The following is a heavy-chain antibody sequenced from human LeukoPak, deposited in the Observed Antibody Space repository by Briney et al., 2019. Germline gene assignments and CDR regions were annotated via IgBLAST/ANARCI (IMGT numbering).Heavy chain of an antibody. CDR1: GGSFSGYY. J-gene: IGHJ6*02. CDR3: ARALPYYDFWSGYSPDAYYGMDV. CDR2: INHSGST. Sequence: PSETLSLTCAVYGGSFSGYYWSWIRQPPGKGLEWIGEINHSGSTNYNPSLKSRVTISADTSKNQFSLKLSSVTAADTAVYYCARALPYYDFWSGYSPDAYYGMDVWGQGTTVTVSS. V-gene: IGHV4-34*01. D-gene: IGHD3-3*01.